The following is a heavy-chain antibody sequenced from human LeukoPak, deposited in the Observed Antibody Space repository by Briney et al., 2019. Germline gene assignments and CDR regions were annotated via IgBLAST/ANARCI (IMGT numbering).Heavy chain of an antibody. D-gene: IGHD5-18*01. J-gene: IGHJ3*02. Sequence: ASVKVSCKTSGYTFTGYYMHWVRQAPGQGLEWMGWVNPYNGVTNYAQKFQGRVTMTSDTSISTTYMELSRLRSDDTAVYYCAREKAPTAMDDFDAFDIWGQGTMVTVSS. CDR1: GYTFTGYY. CDR2: VNPYNGVT. CDR3: AREKAPTAMDDFDAFDI. V-gene: IGHV1-2*02.